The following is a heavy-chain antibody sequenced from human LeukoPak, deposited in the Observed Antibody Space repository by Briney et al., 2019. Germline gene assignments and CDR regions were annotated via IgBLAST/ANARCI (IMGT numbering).Heavy chain of an antibody. V-gene: IGHV5-51*01. CDR1: GYRFTTNW. CDR3: VVPEAGHFDF. J-gene: IGHJ4*02. D-gene: IGHD6-19*01. Sequence: GESLKISCKGSGYRFTTNWIGWVRQMSGKGLEYMGIIFPGDSETRYSPSFQGQVTISADKSISTAHLQWSSLKASDTAMYYCVVPEAGHFDFWGQGTLVTVSS. CDR2: IFPGDSET.